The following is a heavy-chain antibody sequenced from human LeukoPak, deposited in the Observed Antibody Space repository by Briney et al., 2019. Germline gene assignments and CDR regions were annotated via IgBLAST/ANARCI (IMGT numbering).Heavy chain of an antibody. D-gene: IGHD3-22*01. V-gene: IGHV3-21*01. CDR3: ATDGVPSYYFDTSGPKFFQH. Sequence: GGSLRLSCSASEFTFSTYNMNWFRPAPEKELEWVSSISSSSTDIYYADSVKGRFTISRDTAKNSLYLQMNSLRAEDKAVYYCATDGVPSYYFDTSGPKFFQHWGQGTLVTVSS. CDR1: EFTFSTYN. J-gene: IGHJ1*01. CDR2: ISSSSTDI.